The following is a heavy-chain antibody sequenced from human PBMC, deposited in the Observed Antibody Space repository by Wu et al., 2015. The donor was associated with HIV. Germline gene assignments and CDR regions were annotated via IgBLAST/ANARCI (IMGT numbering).Heavy chain of an antibody. V-gene: IGHV1-2*02. CDR1: GYTFTGYY. CDR3: AGLRLGEFSLAY. Sequence: QVQLEQSGPEMKKPGASLKVSCKASGYTFTGYYVHWVRQAPGKGLEWMGRLNPNTGATDFAQKFQGRVTMTTDTSTNTAYMELWSLRPDDTAVYYCAGLRLGEFSLAYWGQGTLVTVSS. CDR2: LNPNTGAT. D-gene: IGHD3-16*02. J-gene: IGHJ4*02.